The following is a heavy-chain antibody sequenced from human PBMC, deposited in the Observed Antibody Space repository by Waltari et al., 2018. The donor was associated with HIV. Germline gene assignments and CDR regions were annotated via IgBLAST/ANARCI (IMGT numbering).Heavy chain of an antibody. CDR2: ISSSSSYI. Sequence: EVQLVESGGGLVKPGGSLRLSCAASGFTFSSYSMTWVRQAPGKGLEWVSSISSSSSYIYYADSVKGRFTISRDNAKNSLYLQMNSLRAEDTAVYYCARDRCSGGSCYSNWFDPWGQGTLVTVSS. J-gene: IGHJ5*02. CDR3: ARDRCSGGSCYSNWFDP. D-gene: IGHD2-15*01. CDR1: GFTFSSYS. V-gene: IGHV3-21*01.